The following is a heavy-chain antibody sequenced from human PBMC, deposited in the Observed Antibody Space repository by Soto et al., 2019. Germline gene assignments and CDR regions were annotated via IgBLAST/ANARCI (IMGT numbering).Heavy chain of an antibody. V-gene: IGHV3-23*01. Sequence: EVQLLESGGGLVQPGGSLRLSCAASGFTFSSYAMSWVRQAPGKGLEWVSAISGSGGSTYYADSVKGRFTISRDNSKSPLYLQMNSLRAEDTAVYYCAKDGYLGYQLPNHYDYWGQGTLVTVSS. D-gene: IGHD2-2*01. J-gene: IGHJ4*02. CDR3: AKDGYLGYQLPNHYDY. CDR2: ISGSGGST. CDR1: GFTFSSYA.